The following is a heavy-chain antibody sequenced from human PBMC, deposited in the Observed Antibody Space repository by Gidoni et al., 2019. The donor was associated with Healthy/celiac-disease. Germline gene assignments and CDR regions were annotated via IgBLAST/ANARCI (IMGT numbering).Heavy chain of an antibody. J-gene: IGHJ4*02. CDR3: ARGIELDAYSSGWASNFFDY. D-gene: IGHD6-19*01. Sequence: QVQLVQSGAEVKKTGSSVKVSCKASGGTFSSYALRWVRQAPGQGLEWMGGIIPIFGTANYAQKVQGRVTITADESTSTAYMELSSLRSEDTAVYYCARGIELDAYSSGWASNFFDYWGQGTLVTVSS. V-gene: IGHV1-69*01. CDR1: GGTFSSYA. CDR2: IIPIFGTA.